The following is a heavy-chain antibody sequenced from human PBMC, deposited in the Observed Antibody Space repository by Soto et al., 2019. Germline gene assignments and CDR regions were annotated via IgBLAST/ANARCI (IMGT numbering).Heavy chain of an antibody. CDR2: IYYSGYT. V-gene: IGHV4-39*01. D-gene: IGHD2-15*01. Sequence: SETLSLTCTVSGGSTSSNSYYWGWIRQPPGKGLEWIVSIYYSGYTYYNPSLKSRLSMSVDTSKNQFSLKLRSVTAADTAVYYCARQVTDCSGGSCHAYFDYWGQGSLVTLSA. J-gene: IGHJ4*02. CDR3: ARQVTDCSGGSCHAYFDY. CDR1: GGSTSSNSYY.